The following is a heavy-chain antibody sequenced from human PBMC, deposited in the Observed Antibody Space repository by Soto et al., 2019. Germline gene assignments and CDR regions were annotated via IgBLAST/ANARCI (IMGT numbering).Heavy chain of an antibody. J-gene: IGHJ6*02. CDR3: ARVGPTVTTSPDYYYYGMDV. CDR1: GFTFSGSA. D-gene: IGHD4-4*01. CDR2: IRSRPNNYAT. Sequence: GGSLRLSCAASGFTFSGSAMHWVRQASGKGLEWVGRIRSRPNNYATAYAAAVHGRFTISRDASKNTAYLQMNSRRAEDTAVYYSARVGPTVTTSPDYYYYGMDVWGQGTTVTVSS. V-gene: IGHV3-73*01.